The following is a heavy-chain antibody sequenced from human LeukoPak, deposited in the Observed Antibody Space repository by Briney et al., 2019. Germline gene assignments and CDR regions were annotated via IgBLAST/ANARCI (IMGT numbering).Heavy chain of an antibody. D-gene: IGHD2-2*02. V-gene: IGHV1-8*03. CDR2: MNPNSGNT. Sequence: ASVKVSCKASGYTFTSYDINWVRQATGQGLEWMGWMNPNSGNTGYAQKFQGRVTITRNTSISTAYMELSSLRSEDTAVYYCARGRRRCSSTSYYTKRPDYWFDPWGQGTLVTVSS. CDR3: ARGRRRCSSTSYYTKRPDYWFDP. J-gene: IGHJ5*02. CDR1: GYTFTSYD.